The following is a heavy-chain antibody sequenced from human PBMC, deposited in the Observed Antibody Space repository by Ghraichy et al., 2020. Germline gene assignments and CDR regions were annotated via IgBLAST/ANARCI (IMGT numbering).Heavy chain of an antibody. CDR3: ARSSGMTGRTLISSWTDH. CDR1: GGSLSTGDYY. Sequence: SETLSLTCNVSGGSLSTGDYYWTWIRQHPGKGLEWIGYIFNRGSTYYNPSLKSRVIISADTSETQFSLRLSSVTPADTAIYYCARSSGMTGRTLISSWTDHWGQGALVTVSS. J-gene: IGHJ4*02. D-gene: IGHD1/OR15-1a*01. V-gene: IGHV4-31*03. CDR2: IFNRGST.